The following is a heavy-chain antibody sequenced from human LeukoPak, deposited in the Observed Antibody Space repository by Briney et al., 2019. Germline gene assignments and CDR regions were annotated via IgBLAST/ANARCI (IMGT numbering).Heavy chain of an antibody. CDR2: ISGNNDNP. J-gene: IGHJ4*02. D-gene: IGHD2-2*01. V-gene: IGHV1-18*04. Sequence: ASVKVSCKASGYTFTGYYMHWVRQAPGQGLEWIAWISGNNDNPNYGQKFQGRFTVTTDSSTSTAYMELRNLRSDDTAAYYCARDGTSTDDYWGQGTLVTVSS. CDR1: GYTFTGYY. CDR3: ARDGTSTDDY.